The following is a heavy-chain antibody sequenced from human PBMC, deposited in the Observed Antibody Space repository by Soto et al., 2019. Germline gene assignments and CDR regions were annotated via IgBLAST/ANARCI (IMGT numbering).Heavy chain of an antibody. V-gene: IGHV1-18*01. CDR3: AKGGTGTTVFNPIDY. CDR2: ISGYNGNT. J-gene: IGHJ4*02. CDR1: GYTFTRYG. D-gene: IGHD1-1*01. Sequence: QVQLVQSGAEVKKPGASVKVSCKASGYTFTRYGISWVRQAPGQGLEWKGWISGYNGNTNYAQKLQGRVNRTTDTSRCTAYRERRILRSDATVVYYWAKGGTGTTVFNPIDYWCQGTLVTVSS.